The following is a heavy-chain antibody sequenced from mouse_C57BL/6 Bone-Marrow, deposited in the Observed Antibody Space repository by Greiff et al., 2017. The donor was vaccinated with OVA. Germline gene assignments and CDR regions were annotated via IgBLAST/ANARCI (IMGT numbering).Heavy chain of an antibody. CDR1: GFSFNTYA. D-gene: IGHD1-1*01. Sequence: EVMLVESGGGLVQPKGSLKLSCAASGFSFNTYAMNWVRQAPGKGLEWVARIRSKSNNYATYYADSVKDRFTISRDDSESMLYLQMNNLKTEDTAMYYCVRIGVLRSYYAMDYWGQGTSVTVPS. CDR2: IRSKSNNYAT. J-gene: IGHJ4*01. V-gene: IGHV10-1*01. CDR3: VRIGVLRSYYAMDY.